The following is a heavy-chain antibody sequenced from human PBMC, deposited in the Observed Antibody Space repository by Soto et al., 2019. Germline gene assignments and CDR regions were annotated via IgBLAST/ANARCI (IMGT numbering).Heavy chain of an antibody. CDR3: ARDRRAEMATEYGFDI. D-gene: IGHD6-6*01. Sequence: GGSLRLSCAASGFTFSSYSMNWVRQAPGKGLEWVSSISSSSTYIYYADSVKGRFTISRDNAKNSLYLQMNSLRAEDTAVYYCARDRRAEMATEYGFDIWGQGTMVTVSS. V-gene: IGHV3-21*04. CDR2: ISSSSTYI. J-gene: IGHJ3*02. CDR1: GFTFSSYS.